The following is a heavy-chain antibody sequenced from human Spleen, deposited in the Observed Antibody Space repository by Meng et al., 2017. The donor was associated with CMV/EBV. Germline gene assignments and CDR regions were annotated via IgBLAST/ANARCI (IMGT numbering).Heavy chain of an antibody. CDR3: THLWFGTYYYGMDV. CDR1: GFTFGDYA. D-gene: IGHD3-10*01. Sequence: GESLKISCTASGFTFGDYAMSWVRQAPGKGLEWVGFIRSKAYGGTTEYAASVKGRFTISRDDSKSIAYLQMKSLKTEDTAVYYCTHLWFGTYYYGMDVWGQGTTVTVSS. CDR2: IRSKAYGGTT. J-gene: IGHJ6*02. V-gene: IGHV3-49*04.